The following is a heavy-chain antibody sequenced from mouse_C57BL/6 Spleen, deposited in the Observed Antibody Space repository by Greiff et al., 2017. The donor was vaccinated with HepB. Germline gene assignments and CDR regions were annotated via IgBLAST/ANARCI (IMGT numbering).Heavy chain of an antibody. Sequence: VQLQQSGAELVRPGASVTLSCKASGYTFTDYEMHWVKQTPVHGLEWIGAIDPETGGTAYNQKFKGKAILTADKSSSTAYMELRSLTSEDSAVYYCTRGGYGSHYWGQGTTPTVSS. J-gene: IGHJ2*01. D-gene: IGHD1-1*01. CDR2: IDPETGGT. CDR1: GYTFTDYE. CDR3: TRGGYGSHY. V-gene: IGHV1-15*01.